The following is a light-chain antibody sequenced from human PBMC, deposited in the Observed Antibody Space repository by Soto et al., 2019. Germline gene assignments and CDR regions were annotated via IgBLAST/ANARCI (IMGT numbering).Light chain of an antibody. CDR2: SNN. CDR1: SSNIGTNN. CDR3: ATCDDSLGGPV. J-gene: IGLJ3*02. V-gene: IGLV1-47*02. Sequence: QSAVTQPPSASGTPGQRVTISCSGSSSNIGTNNVYWYQHVPGTAPKLLIYSNNNRPSGVPDRFSGSKSGTSASLAISGLRSEDEADYFCATCDDSLGGPVFGGGTKLTVL.